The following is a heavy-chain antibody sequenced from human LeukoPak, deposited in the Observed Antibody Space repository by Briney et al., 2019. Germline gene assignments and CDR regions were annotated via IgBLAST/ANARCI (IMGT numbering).Heavy chain of an antibody. V-gene: IGHV5-51*01. CDR2: IYPGDSDT. Sequence: GESLKISCKASGYSFTYYYIAWVRQMPGKGLEWMGIIYPGDSDTRYSPSFQGQVTISADNSMKTAYLQWNSLQASDTAIYYCARATTPAGDGDWFDPWGQGTLDTVSS. D-gene: IGHD4-17*01. CDR3: ARATTPAGDGDWFDP. CDR1: GYSFTYYY. J-gene: IGHJ5*02.